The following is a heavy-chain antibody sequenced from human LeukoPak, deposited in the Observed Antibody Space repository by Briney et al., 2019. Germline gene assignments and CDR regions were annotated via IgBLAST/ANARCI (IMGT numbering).Heavy chain of an antibody. CDR3: AKDWWGKDTAMGPFDY. V-gene: IGHV3-9*01. J-gene: IGHJ4*02. Sequence: GGSLRLSCAASGFTFDDYAMHWVRQAPGKGLEWVSGISWNSGNINYADSVKGRFTISRDNAKNSLYLQMNSLRAEDTALYYCAKDWWGKDTAMGPFDYWGQGTLVTVSS. CDR2: ISWNSGNI. CDR1: GFTFDDYA. D-gene: IGHD5-18*01.